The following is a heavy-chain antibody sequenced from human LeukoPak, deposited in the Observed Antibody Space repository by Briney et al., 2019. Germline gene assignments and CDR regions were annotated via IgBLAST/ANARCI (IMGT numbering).Heavy chain of an antibody. CDR3: ARDFVAGSYGY. CDR2: IKQDGSEK. CDR1: GFTFSSYW. V-gene: IGHV3-7*01. Sequence: PGGSLRLSCVASGFTFSSYWMSWVRQAPGKGLEWVANIKQDGSEKYYVDSVKGRFTISRDNAKNSLYLQMNSLRAEDTAVYYCARDFVAGSYGYWGQGTLVTVSS. D-gene: IGHD1-26*01. J-gene: IGHJ4*02.